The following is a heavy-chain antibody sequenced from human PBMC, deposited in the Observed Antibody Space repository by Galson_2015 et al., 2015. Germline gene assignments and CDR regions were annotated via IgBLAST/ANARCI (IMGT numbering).Heavy chain of an antibody. D-gene: IGHD3-9*01. J-gene: IGHJ4*02. V-gene: IGHV1-18*01. CDR2: ISADNGNT. CDR1: GYTFSSYG. Sequence: SVKVSCKASGYTFSSYGITWVRQAPGQGLEWMGWISADNGNTNYAQHLLGRVTITTDTSTSTAYMELRSLSSDDTAIYYCATDPHWYDILTGYSYYFDHWGQGTLVTVSS. CDR3: ATDPHWYDILTGYSYYFDH.